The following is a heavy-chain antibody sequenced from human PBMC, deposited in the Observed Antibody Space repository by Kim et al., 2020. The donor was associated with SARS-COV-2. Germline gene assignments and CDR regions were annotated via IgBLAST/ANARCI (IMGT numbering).Heavy chain of an antibody. V-gene: IGHV4-61*01. D-gene: IGHD3-10*01. J-gene: IGHJ1*01. CDR3: AREGDYYGSGTYY. Sequence: SETLSLTCTVSGGSVSSGTYYWNWIRQPPGKGLEWIGYISYSGSTNYNPSLKSRVTISIDTSKNQFSLKLSSVTAADTAVYYCAREGDYYGSGTYYWCQG. CDR1: GGSVSSGTYY. CDR2: ISYSGST.